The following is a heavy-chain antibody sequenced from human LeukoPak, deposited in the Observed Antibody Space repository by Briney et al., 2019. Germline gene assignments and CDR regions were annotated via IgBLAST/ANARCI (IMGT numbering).Heavy chain of an antibody. V-gene: IGHV3-23*01. Sequence: PGGSLRLSCEASGFTFSSNAMSWVRQAPGKGLEWVSAISGSGGSTYYADSVKGRFTISRDNSKNTLYLQMNSLRAEDTAVYYCVLNGRGVVVPAARLSYWGQGTLVTVSS. J-gene: IGHJ4*02. CDR1: GFTFSSNA. D-gene: IGHD2-2*01. CDR3: VLNGRGVVVPAARLSY. CDR2: ISGSGGST.